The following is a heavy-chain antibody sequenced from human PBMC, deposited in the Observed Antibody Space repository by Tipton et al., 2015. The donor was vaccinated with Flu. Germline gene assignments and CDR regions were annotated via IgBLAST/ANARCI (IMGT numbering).Heavy chain of an antibody. CDR2: IWYDGGNK. D-gene: IGHD3-22*01. J-gene: IGHJ4*02. CDR3: ARGRSYYYDSSGDLWYFDY. V-gene: IGHV3-33*01. Sequence: LSLTCAASGFTFSSYGMHWVRQAPGKGLEWVAVIWYDGGNKYYADSVKGRFTISRDNSKNTLYLQMNSLRAEDTAVYYCARGRSYYYDSSGDLWYFDYWGQGTLVTVSS. CDR1: GFTFSSYG.